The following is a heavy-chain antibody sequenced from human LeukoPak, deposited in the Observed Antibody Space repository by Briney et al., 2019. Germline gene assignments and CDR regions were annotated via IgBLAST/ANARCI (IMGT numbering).Heavy chain of an antibody. CDR1: GDSVSSNSAA. Sequence: SQTLSLICAISGDSVSSNSAAWNWIRQYPSRGREWLGRTYYRSKWYNDYAVSVKSRITINPDTSKNQFSLQLNSVTPEDTAVYYCARDPGGAAGTTFDYWGQGTLVTVSS. CDR3: ARDPGGAAGTTFDY. V-gene: IGHV6-1*01. CDR2: TYYRSKWYN. D-gene: IGHD6-13*01. J-gene: IGHJ4*02.